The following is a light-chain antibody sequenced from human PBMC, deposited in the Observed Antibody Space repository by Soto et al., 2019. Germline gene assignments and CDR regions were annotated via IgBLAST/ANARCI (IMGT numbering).Light chain of an antibody. CDR3: SSYAGGNNYV. V-gene: IGLV2-8*01. Sequence: QSALTQPPSASGSPGQSVTISCTGTTSDVGAYTYVSWYQQHPGNAPKLLIYGVTERPSGVPDRFSGSKSGNTASLTVSGLQTDDEAYYYFSSYAGGNNYVFGTGTKLTVL. CDR1: TSDVGAYTY. CDR2: GVT. J-gene: IGLJ1*01.